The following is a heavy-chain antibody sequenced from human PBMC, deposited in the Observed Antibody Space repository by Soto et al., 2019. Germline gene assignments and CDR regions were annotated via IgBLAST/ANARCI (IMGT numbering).Heavy chain of an antibody. D-gene: IGHD3-10*01. CDR3: ARDPIIAMVRGVINWFDP. CDR2: ISRSISYI. V-gene: IGHV3-21*01. Sequence: PGGSLRLSCAASGFTFSSYSMNWVRQAPGKGLEWVSSISRSISYIYYADSVKGRFTISRDNAKNSLYLQMNSLRAEDTAVYYCARDPIIAMVRGVINWFDPWGQGTLVTFSS. CDR1: GFTFSSYS. J-gene: IGHJ5*02.